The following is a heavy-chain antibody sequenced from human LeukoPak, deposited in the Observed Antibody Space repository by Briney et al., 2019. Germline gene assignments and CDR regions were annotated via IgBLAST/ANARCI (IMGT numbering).Heavy chain of an antibody. CDR2: IYYSGST. CDR1: GGSMSSYD. D-gene: IGHD5-24*01. J-gene: IGHJ4*02. V-gene: IGHV4-59*08. CDR3: ARGARAGYNLEPFDY. Sequence: NPSETLSLTCTVSGGSMSSYDWSWIRQPPGKGLEWIGYIYYSGSTKYNPSLKSRVTISVDTSKNQFSLKLSSVTAADTAVYYCARGARAGYNLEPFDYWGQGTLVTVSS.